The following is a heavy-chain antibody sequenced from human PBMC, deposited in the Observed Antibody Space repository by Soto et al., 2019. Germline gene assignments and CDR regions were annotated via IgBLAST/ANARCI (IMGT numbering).Heavy chain of an antibody. Sequence: EVQLLESGGDLVQPGGSLRLSCAASGFTFSNYAMTWVRQAPGKGLEWVSVIYSGGSTYYADSVKGRFTISRDNSKNTLYLQMNSLRAEDTAVYYCARDRAAGYSSGWYTWDYWGQGTLVTVSS. V-gene: IGHV3-66*01. CDR3: ARDRAAGYSSGWYTWDY. CDR2: IYSGGST. D-gene: IGHD6-19*01. J-gene: IGHJ4*02. CDR1: GFTFSNYA.